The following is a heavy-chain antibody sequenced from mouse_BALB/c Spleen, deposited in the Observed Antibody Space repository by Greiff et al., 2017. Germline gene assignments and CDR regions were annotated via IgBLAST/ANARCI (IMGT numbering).Heavy chain of an antibody. Sequence: VQLQQSGAELVKPGASVKLSCTASGFNITDTYMHWVKQRPEQGLEWIGRIGPANGNTKYDPKFEGKATITADTSSNTAYLQLSSLTSEDTAVYYCARSPGFADWGQGTLVTVSA. CDR1: GFNITDTY. CDR2: IGPANGNT. V-gene: IGHV14-3*02. J-gene: IGHJ3*01. CDR3: ARSPGFAD.